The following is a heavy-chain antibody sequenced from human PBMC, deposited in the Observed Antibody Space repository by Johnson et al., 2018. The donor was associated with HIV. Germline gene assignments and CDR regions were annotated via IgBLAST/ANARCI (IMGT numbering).Heavy chain of an antibody. D-gene: IGHD1-26*01. CDR3: AREGAWEVRPGAFDI. J-gene: IGHJ3*02. CDR2: IYSGGNT. V-gene: IGHV3-66*01. Sequence: VQLVESGGGLVQPGGSLRLSCAASGITVSSSYMSWVRQAPGKGLEWVSVIYSGGNTYYADSVRGRSTTSRDKSKNTLYLQMNSLRAEDTAVYHCAREGAWEVRPGAFDIWGQGTTVTVSS. CDR1: GITVSSSY.